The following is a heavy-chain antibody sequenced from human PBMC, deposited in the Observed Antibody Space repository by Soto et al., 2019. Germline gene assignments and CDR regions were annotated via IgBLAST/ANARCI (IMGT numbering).Heavy chain of an antibody. CDR2: IYHSGST. CDR3: AKLYSNNYWYFDL. V-gene: IGHV4-38-2*02. CDR1: VYSISSGDY. D-gene: IGHD4-4*01. Sequence: PSETLSLTCTFSVYSISSGDYWGWIRQPPGEGLEGSGSIYHSGSTYYNQSLKSRVTISVDKSKNQLSLKLSTVTAADTAVYYCAKLYSNNYWYFDLWGRGTLVNVSS. J-gene: IGHJ2*01.